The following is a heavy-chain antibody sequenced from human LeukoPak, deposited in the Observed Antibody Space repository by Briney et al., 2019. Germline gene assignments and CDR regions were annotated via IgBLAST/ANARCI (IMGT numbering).Heavy chain of an antibody. J-gene: IGHJ3*02. Sequence: GGSLRLSCAASGFTFTSAWMSWVRQAPGKGLEWVAVISYDGSNKYYADSVKGRFTISRDNSKNTLYLQMNSLRAEDTAVYYCARVKGPQDIWGQGTMVTVSS. CDR1: GFTFTSAW. V-gene: IGHV3-30-3*01. CDR3: ARVKGPQDI. CDR2: ISYDGSNK.